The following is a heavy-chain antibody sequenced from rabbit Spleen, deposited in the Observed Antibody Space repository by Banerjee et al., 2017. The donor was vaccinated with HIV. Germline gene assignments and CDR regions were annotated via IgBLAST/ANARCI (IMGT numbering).Heavy chain of an antibody. J-gene: IGHJ6*01. V-gene: IGHV1S45*01. CDR1: GFSFSNKAV. Sequence: QEQLVESGGGLVKPEGSLKLSCTASGFSFSNKAVMCWVRQAPGKGLEWIACIELGSSGFTYFTSWAKGRFTISKTSSTTVTLHMTSLTAADTAKYFCARDTASSFSTYGMDLWCPGTLVTVS. CDR3: ARDTASSFSTYGMDL. D-gene: IGHD1-1*01. CDR2: IELGSSGFT.